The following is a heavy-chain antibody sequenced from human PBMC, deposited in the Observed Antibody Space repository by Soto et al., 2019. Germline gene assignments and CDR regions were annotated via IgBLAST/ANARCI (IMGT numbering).Heavy chain of an antibody. CDR2: IYSAGSA. D-gene: IGHD6-13*01. CDR1: GFTFSSYH. Sequence: GGSLRLSCAASGFTFSSYHMSWVRQAPGKGLEWVSVIYSAGSADFADSVKGRFTISRDNSKNTLYLQMSGLRAEDTAVYYCARVYSSSYHYFDYWGQGTLVTVSS. J-gene: IGHJ4*02. CDR3: ARVYSSSYHYFDY. V-gene: IGHV3-66*01.